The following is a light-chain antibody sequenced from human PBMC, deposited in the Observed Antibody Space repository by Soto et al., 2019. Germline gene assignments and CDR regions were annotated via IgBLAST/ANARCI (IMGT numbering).Light chain of an antibody. CDR1: QSGSSH. CDR3: QQFGDWPS. J-gene: IGKJ1*01. V-gene: IGKV3D-15*01. CDR2: DSS. Sequence: EIRMTQSPATLSVSPGDNATLSCRASQSGSSHVVWYQQKPGQAPRLLISDSSTRAPGIPARFSGSGSGTECTLIISSLQSDDFAVYYCQQFGDWPSFGLGTKVEI.